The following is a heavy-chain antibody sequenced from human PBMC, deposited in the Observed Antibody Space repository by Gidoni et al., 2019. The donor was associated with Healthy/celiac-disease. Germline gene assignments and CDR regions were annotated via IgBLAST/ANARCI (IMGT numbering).Heavy chain of an antibody. D-gene: IGHD1-26*01. J-gene: IGHJ6*02. CDR3: ARDGREYYYYGMDV. CDR1: GFTFSSYE. Sequence: EVQLVESGGGLVQPGGSLRLSCAASGFTFSSYEMNWVRQAPGKGLEWVSYISSSGSTIYYADSVKGRFTISRDNAKNSLYLQMNSLRAEDTAVYYCARDGREYYYYGMDVWGQGTTVTVSS. V-gene: IGHV3-48*03. CDR2: ISSSGSTI.